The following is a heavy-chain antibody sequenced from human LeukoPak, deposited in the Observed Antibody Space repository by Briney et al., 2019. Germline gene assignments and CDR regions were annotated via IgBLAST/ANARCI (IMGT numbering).Heavy chain of an antibody. D-gene: IGHD3-22*01. CDR1: GFTFSSYA. Sequence: TGGSLRLSCAASGFTFSSYAMHWVRQAPGKGLEWVAVISFDGRNKYYADSVKGRFTISRDNSKNTLYLQMKSLRAEDTAVYYCARGDDISGYYSLVYWGQGTLVTVSS. CDR3: ARGDDISGYYSLVY. V-gene: IGHV3-30*04. J-gene: IGHJ4*02. CDR2: ISFDGRNK.